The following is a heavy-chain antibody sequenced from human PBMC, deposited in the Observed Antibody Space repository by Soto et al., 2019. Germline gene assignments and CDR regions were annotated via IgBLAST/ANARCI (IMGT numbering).Heavy chain of an antibody. D-gene: IGHD1-26*01. J-gene: IGHJ4*02. CDR2: IYYSGST. Sequence: SETLSLTCTVSGGSISSSSYYWGWIRQPPGKGLEWIGSIYYSGSTYYNPSLKSRVTISVDTSKHQFSLKLSAVTAADTALYYCAGPWAGVVGATTLDYRGQGTLLTVS. CDR3: AGPWAGVVGATTLDY. V-gene: IGHV4-39*01. CDR1: GGSISSSSYY.